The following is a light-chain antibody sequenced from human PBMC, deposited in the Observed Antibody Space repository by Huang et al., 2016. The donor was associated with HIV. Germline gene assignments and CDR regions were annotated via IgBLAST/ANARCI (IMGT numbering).Light chain of an antibody. Sequence: EIVMTQSPGTLSVSVGEGVTLSCRASQSVSTNLAWYQRKTCQAPRLLMYGASTRATGIPARFSVSGSWTDFTLTISSLQSEDFAVYYCQQHIDWPITFGQGTRLEIK. J-gene: IGKJ5*01. CDR2: GAS. CDR3: QQHIDWPIT. V-gene: IGKV3-15*01. CDR1: QSVSTN.